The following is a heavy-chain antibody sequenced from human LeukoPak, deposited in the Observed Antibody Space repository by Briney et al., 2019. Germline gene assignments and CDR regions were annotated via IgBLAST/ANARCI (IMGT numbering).Heavy chain of an antibody. CDR1: GLTFRTYA. CDR3: AKGGSYRSQPYFDY. V-gene: IGHV3-23*01. J-gene: IGHJ4*02. D-gene: IGHD3-16*02. Sequence: GGSLRLSCAASGLTFRTYAMSWVRQAPGKGLEWVSSISDSGGYTFYADSVKGRFTISRDNSKNTVYLQMNSLRAEDTAVYYCAKGGSYRSQPYFDYWGQGTPVTVSA. CDR2: ISDSGGYT.